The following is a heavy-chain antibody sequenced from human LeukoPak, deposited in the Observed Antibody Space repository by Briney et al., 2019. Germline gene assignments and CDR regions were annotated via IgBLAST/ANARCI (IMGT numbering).Heavy chain of an antibody. Sequence: GSLRLSCAASGFSFSGYWMSWIRQPPGKGLEWIGEINHSGSTNYNPSLKSRVTISVDTSKNQFSLKLSSVTAADTAVYYCARGSYSGHSIDYRGQGTLVTVSS. CDR2: INHSGST. CDR3: ARGSYSGHSIDY. CDR1: GFSFSGYW. D-gene: IGHD1-26*01. V-gene: IGHV4-34*01. J-gene: IGHJ4*02.